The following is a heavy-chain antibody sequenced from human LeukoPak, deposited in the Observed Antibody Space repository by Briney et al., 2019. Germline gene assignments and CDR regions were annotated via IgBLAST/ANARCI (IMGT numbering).Heavy chain of an antibody. V-gene: IGHV1-2*02. CDR2: INPNSGGA. J-gene: IGHJ5*02. D-gene: IGHD2-15*01. CDR3: ARGPPEYCSGGSCYSGRNWIDP. CDR1: GYTFTSYY. Sequence: ASVKVSCKASGYTFTSYYMHWVRQAPGQGLEWMGWINPNSGGADYAQKFQGRVTMTRDTSISTVYMALSRLRSDDTAVYYCARGPPEYCSGGSCYSGRNWIDPWGQGTLVTVSS.